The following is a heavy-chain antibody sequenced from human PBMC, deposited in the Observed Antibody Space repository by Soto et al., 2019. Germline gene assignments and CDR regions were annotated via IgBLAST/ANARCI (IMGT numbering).Heavy chain of an antibody. Sequence: GGSLRLSCASSGFTFSSYAMIWVRQAPGKGLEWVSAISGSGGSTYYADSVKGRFTISRDNSKNTLYLQMNSLRAEDTAVYYCAKDPELWANEYNWFDPWGQGTLVTVSS. D-gene: IGHD3-10*01. CDR1: GFTFSSYA. CDR3: AKDPELWANEYNWFDP. J-gene: IGHJ5*02. V-gene: IGHV3-23*01. CDR2: ISGSGGST.